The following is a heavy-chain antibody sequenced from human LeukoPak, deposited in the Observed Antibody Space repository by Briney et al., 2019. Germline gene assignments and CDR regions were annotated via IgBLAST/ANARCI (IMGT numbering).Heavy chain of an antibody. CDR1: GFTFSNAW. D-gene: IGHD2-15*01. CDR3: TTEGYGDAFDI. Sequence: PGGSLRLSCAASGFTFSNAWMNRVRQAPGKGLEWVGRIKSRTYGGTADYAAPVKGRFTISRDDSKNTLYLQMKSLKTEDTAMYYCTTEGYGDAFDIWGLGTMVTVSS. CDR2: IKSRTYGGTA. V-gene: IGHV3-15*07. J-gene: IGHJ3*02.